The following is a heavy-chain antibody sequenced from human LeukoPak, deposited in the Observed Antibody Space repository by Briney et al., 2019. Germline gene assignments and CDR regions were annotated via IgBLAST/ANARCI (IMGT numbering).Heavy chain of an antibody. CDR1: GGSISSYY. CDR2: IYYSGST. D-gene: IGHD6-6*01. J-gene: IGHJ6*03. V-gene: IGHV4-59*01. Sequence: PSETLSLTCTVSGGSISSYYWSWIRQPPGKGLEWIGYIYYSGSTNYNPSLKSRVTISVDTSKNQFSLKLSSVTAADTAVYYCAREYSSSSPIPAYYYYFMDVWGKGTTVTVSS. CDR3: AREYSSSSPIPAYYYYFMDV.